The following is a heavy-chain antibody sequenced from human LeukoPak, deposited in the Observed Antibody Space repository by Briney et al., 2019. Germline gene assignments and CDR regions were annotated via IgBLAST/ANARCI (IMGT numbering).Heavy chain of an antibody. V-gene: IGHV3-30*01. CDR1: GFIFSNYA. D-gene: IGHD3-10*01. CDR2: ISSDGSKT. J-gene: IGHJ4*02. CDR3: ARDSTYWYDSGSSGPHYFDY. Sequence: GSPRLSCAASGFIFSNYAMHWVRQAPGKGLEWVALISSDGSKTYHADSVKGRFSISRDNSKNTLYLQLNSLRAEDTSVYYCARDSTYWYDSGSSGPHYFDYWGQGTLVTVSS.